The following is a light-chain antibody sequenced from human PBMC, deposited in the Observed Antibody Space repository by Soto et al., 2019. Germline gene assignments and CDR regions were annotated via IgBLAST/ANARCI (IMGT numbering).Light chain of an antibody. Sequence: QSALTQPPSASGSPGQSVTISCTGTSTDVGAYNYVSWYQQRPGKAPKLMIFEVTKRPSGVPDRFSGSKSGNTASLTVSGVQADDEADYYCSSYAGSNSFVFGT. J-gene: IGLJ1*01. CDR2: EVT. CDR3: SSYAGSNSFV. V-gene: IGLV2-8*01. CDR1: STDVGAYNY.